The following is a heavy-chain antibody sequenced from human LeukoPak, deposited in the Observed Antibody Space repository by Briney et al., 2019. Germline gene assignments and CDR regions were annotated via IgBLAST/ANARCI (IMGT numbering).Heavy chain of an antibody. J-gene: IGHJ5*02. Sequence: GGSLRLSCAASGFTLSSYWMSWVRQAPGKGLEWVANIKQDGSEKYYVDSVKGRFTISRDNAKNSLYLQMNLLRAEDTVVYYCASDTVFRQNWFDPWGQGTLVTVSS. D-gene: IGHD4-11*01. V-gene: IGHV3-7*01. CDR2: IKQDGSEK. CDR1: GFTLSSYW. CDR3: ASDTVFRQNWFDP.